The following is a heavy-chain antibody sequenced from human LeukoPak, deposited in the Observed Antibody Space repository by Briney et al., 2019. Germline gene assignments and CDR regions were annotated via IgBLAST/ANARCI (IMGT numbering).Heavy chain of an antibody. D-gene: IGHD6-6*01. CDR3: ARVPGTRARGNWFDP. CDR2: IYSGGST. Sequence: GGSLRLSCAASGFTVSSDYMSWVRQAPGKGLEWVSVIYSGGSTYYADSVKGRFTISRDNSKNTLSHQMNSLRLEDTAMYYCARVPGTRARGNWFDPWGQGTLVTVSS. V-gene: IGHV3-53*05. J-gene: IGHJ5*02. CDR1: GFTVSSDY.